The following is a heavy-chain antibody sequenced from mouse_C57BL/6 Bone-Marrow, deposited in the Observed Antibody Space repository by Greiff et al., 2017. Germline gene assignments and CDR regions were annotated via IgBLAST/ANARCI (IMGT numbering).Heavy chain of an antibody. CDR3: ARHGRLRATWFAY. Sequence: EVMLVESGGGLVKPGGSLKLSCAASGFTFSSYTMSWVRQTPEKRLEWVATISGGGGNTYYPDSVKGRFTISRDNAKNTLYLQMSSLRSEDTALYYCARHGRLRATWFAYWGQGTLVTVSA. J-gene: IGHJ3*01. CDR1: GFTFSSYT. V-gene: IGHV5-9*01. CDR2: ISGGGGNT. D-gene: IGHD2-4*01.